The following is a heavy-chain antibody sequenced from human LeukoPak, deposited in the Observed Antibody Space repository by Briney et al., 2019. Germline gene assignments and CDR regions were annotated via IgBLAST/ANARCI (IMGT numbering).Heavy chain of an antibody. Sequence: SVTVSCKASGGTFSSYAISWVRQAPGQGLEWMGGIIPIFGTANYAQKFQGRVTITADESTSTAYMELSSLRSEDTAVYYCARFGDYGSGPPNGFDPWGQGTLVTVSS. D-gene: IGHD3-10*01. V-gene: IGHV1-69*13. CDR2: IIPIFGTA. J-gene: IGHJ5*02. CDR3: ARFGDYGSGPPNGFDP. CDR1: GGTFSSYA.